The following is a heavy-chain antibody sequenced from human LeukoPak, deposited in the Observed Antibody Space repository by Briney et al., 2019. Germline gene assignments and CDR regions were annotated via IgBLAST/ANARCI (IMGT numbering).Heavy chain of an antibody. J-gene: IGHJ5*02. Sequence: PGGSLRLSCAASGFTFSSYWMTWVRQAPGKGLEWVANIKQDGSEKYYVDSVRGRFIISRDNAQNSLSLQMNILRPQDTAVYYCARAYCRSTNCCYPSWGQGTLVTVSS. CDR2: IKQDGSEK. V-gene: IGHV3-7*01. CDR3: ARAYCRSTNCCYPS. D-gene: IGHD2-2*01. CDR1: GFTFSSYW.